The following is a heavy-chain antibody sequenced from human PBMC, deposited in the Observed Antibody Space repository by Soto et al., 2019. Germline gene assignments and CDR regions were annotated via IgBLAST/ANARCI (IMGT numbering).Heavy chain of an antibody. CDR3: ARVYGSGSYYPVDWYFDL. Sequence: EVQLVESGGGLVQPGGSLRLSCAASGFTFSRYAMHWVHQAPGKGLEYVSAISSNGGSTYYANSVKGRFTISRDNSKNTLYLQMGSLRAEDMAVYYCARVYGSGSYYPVDWYFDLWGRGTLVTVSS. D-gene: IGHD3-10*01. CDR2: ISSNGGST. J-gene: IGHJ2*01. V-gene: IGHV3-64*01. CDR1: GFTFSRYA.